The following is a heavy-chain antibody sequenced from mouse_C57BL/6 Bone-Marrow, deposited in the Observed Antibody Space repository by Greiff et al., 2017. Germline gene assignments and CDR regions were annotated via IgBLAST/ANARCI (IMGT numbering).Heavy chain of an antibody. CDR2: IDPSDSYT. V-gene: IGHV1-69*01. D-gene: IGHD2-3*01. CDR1: GYTFTSYW. Sequence: QVQLQQPGPELVMPGASVKLSCKASGYTFTSYWMHWVKQTPGQGLEWIGEIDPSDSYTNYNQKFKGKFTLTVDKSTITGYMQLSSLTSEDSAVYDCAIWLLHYYFAYRGQGTTLTVSS. CDR3: AIWLLHYYFAY. J-gene: IGHJ2*01.